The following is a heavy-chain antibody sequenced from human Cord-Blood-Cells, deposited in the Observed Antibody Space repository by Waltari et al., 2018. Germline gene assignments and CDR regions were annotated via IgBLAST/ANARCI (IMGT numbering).Heavy chain of an antibody. CDR2: IIPIFGTA. D-gene: IGHD3-3*01. CDR1: GGTFSSYA. J-gene: IGHJ6*03. CDR3: ARDMNDFWSGYPYYYMDV. Sequence: QVQLVQSGAEVKKPGSSVKVSCKASGGTFSSYAISWVRQAPGQGLEWMGGIIPIFGTANYAQKFQGRVTITADESTSTAYMELSSLRSEDTAVYYCARDMNDFWSGYPYYYMDVWGKGTTVTVSS. V-gene: IGHV1-69*01.